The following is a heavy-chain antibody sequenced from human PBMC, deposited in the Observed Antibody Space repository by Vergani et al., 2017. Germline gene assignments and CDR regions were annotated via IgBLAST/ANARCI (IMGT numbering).Heavy chain of an antibody. V-gene: IGHV4-59*01. CDR2: IYYSGST. CDR3: ARGIAVAGKGIDY. D-gene: IGHD6-19*01. CDR1: GGSISSYY. J-gene: IGHJ4*02. Sequence: QVQLQESGPGLVKPSETLSLTCTVSGGSISSYYWIWIRQPPGKGLEWIGYIYYSGSTNYNPSLKSRVTITVDTSKNQFSLKLSSVTAADTAVYYCARGIAVAGKGIDYWGQGTLVTVSS.